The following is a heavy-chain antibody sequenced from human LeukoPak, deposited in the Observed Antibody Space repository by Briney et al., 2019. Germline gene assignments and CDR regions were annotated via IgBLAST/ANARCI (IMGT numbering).Heavy chain of an antibody. V-gene: IGHV3-9*01. Sequence: GGSLRLSCAASGFTFNDHAMYSARPAPGKGLEWVTGINWNSDNIGYADSVKGRFTNSRDDAKNSLFLQMNSLRTEDTALYYWARACDYYDTTGLGAVDIWGQGTMVTVSS. D-gene: IGHD3-22*01. CDR3: ARACDYYDTTGLGAVDI. CDR2: INWNSDNI. CDR1: GFTFNDHA. J-gene: IGHJ3*02.